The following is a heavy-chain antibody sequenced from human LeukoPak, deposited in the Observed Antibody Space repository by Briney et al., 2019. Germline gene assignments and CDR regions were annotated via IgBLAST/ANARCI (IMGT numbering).Heavy chain of an antibody. Sequence: AGTLSLTCGASGGTFGRNWFRWCGRPAGKGLMWVSRISADESTTLYADSVKGRVTISRDKAKNTLYLQMTSLGAEDTAVYYCTTVLSSNRYNLCDYWGQGTLVTVSS. D-gene: IGHD6-13*01. CDR3: TTVLSSNRYNLCDY. CDR2: ISADESTT. V-gene: IGHV3-74*03. CDR1: GGTFGRNW. J-gene: IGHJ4*02.